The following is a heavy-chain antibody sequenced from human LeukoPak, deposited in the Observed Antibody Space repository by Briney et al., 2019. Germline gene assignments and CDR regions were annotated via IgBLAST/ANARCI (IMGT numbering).Heavy chain of an antibody. CDR2: IRNKANSYTT. CDR1: GFTFSDHY. CDR3: TTGDIVATAFDY. J-gene: IGHJ4*02. V-gene: IGHV3-72*01. Sequence: GGSLRLSCAASGFTFSDHYMDWVRQAPGKGLEWVGRIRNKANSYTTEYAASVKGRFTISRDDSKNTLYLQMNSLKTEDTAVYYCTTGDIVATAFDYWGQGTLVTVSS. D-gene: IGHD5-12*01.